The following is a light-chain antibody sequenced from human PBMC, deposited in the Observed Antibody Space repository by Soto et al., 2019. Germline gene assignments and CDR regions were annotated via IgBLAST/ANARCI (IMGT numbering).Light chain of an antibody. CDR3: MQVLQTPVT. Sequence: EIVMTQSPLSLPVTPGEPASISCRSSQSLLHGTGYNYLDWYLQKPGQSPQLLMKLGSMRASGVPDRFRGIGSGTDFALKISRVEAEDVGVYYCMQVLQTPVTFGPGTKVDI. CDR2: LGS. J-gene: IGKJ3*01. CDR1: QSLLHGTGYNY. V-gene: IGKV2-28*01.